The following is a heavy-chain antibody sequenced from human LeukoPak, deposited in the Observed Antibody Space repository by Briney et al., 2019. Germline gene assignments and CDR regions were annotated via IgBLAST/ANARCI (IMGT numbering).Heavy chain of an antibody. V-gene: IGHV1-2*02. CDR3: ARGPYRRSIAVAGTGAIDY. D-gene: IGHD6-19*01. CDR1: GYTFTGYY. Sequence: ASVKVSCKASGYTFTGYYMHWVRQAPGQGLEWMGWINPNSGGTNYAQKFQGRVTMTRDTSISTAYMELSRLRSDDTAVYYCARGPYRRSIAVAGTGAIDYWGQGTLVTVSS. J-gene: IGHJ4*02. CDR2: INPNSGGT.